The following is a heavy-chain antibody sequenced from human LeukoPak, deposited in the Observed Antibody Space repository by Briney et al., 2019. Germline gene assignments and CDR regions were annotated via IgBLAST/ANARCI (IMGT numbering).Heavy chain of an antibody. CDR3: ARTLGSSWYLDY. CDR2: IYPGDSDT. D-gene: IGHD6-13*01. Sequence: GESLKISCKGSGYSFTSCWIGWVRQMPGKGLEWMGFIYPGDSDTRYSPSFQGQVTISADKSISTAYLHWSTLKASDTAMYYCARTLGSSWYLDYWGQGTLVTVSS. CDR1: GYSFTSCW. J-gene: IGHJ4*02. V-gene: IGHV5-51*01.